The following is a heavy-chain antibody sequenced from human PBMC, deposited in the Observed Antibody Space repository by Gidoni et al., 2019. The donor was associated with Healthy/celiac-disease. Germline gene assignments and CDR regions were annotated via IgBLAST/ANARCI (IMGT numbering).Heavy chain of an antibody. D-gene: IGHD6-19*01. V-gene: IGHV4-34*01. CDR3: ARGREYSSGWYVRYYYGMDV. J-gene: IGHJ6*02. CDR2: INHSGST. Sequence: QVQLQQWGAGLLKPSETLSLTCAVYGGSFSGYYWSWIRQPPGKGLEWIGEINHSGSTNYNPSLKSRVTISVDTSKNQFSLKLSSVTAADTAVYYCARGREYSSGWYVRYYYGMDVWGQGTTVTVSS. CDR1: GGSFSGYY.